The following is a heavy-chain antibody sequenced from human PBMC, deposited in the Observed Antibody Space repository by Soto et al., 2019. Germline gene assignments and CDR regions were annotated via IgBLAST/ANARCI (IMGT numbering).Heavy chain of an antibody. CDR2: IATYNSNK. D-gene: IGHD3-10*01. CDR3: ARVLRGVVNWFDP. CDR1: GDTFTNFG. V-gene: IGHV1-18*01. Sequence: ASVKVSCKTSGDTFTNFGLSWVRQAPGQGLEWMGWIATYNSNKNYAQKFQGRLTLTTDTSTSTGYMELKSLEYDDTAVYYCARVLRGVVNWFDPWGQGKLGTV. J-gene: IGHJ5*02.